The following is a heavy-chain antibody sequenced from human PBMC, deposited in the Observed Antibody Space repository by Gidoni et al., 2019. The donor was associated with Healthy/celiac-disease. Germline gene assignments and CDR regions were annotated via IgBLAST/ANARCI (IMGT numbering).Heavy chain of an antibody. J-gene: IGHJ4*02. CDR1: GYTFTSYG. CDR2: ISAYNGNT. CDR3: ARDWGYCSGGSCFTIDY. D-gene: IGHD2-15*01. V-gene: IGHV1-18*01. Sequence: QVQLVQPGAEVKKPGASVKVSCNASGYTFTSYGISWVRQAPGQGLEWMGWISAYNGNTNYAQKLQGRVTMTTDTSTSTAYMELRSLRSDDTAVYYCARDWGYCSGGSCFTIDYWGQGTLVTVSS.